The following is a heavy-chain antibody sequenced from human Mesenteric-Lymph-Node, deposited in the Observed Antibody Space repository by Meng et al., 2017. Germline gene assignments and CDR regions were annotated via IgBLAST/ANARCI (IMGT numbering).Heavy chain of an antibody. CDR3: ASWRFDF. V-gene: IGHV6-1*01. CDR2: TYYRSKWNS. Sequence: SQTPSLTCAISGDNVSSHSAAWNWIRQTPARGLEWLGRTYYRSKWNSDYAESVKSRITISPDTSKNQFSLQLNSVTPEDTAVYYCASWRFDFWGRGTLVTVSS. J-gene: IGHJ2*01. CDR1: GDNVSSHSAA.